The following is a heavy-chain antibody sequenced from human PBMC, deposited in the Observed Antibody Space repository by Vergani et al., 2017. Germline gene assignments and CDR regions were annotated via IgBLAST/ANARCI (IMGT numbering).Heavy chain of an antibody. CDR1: GGSISSYY. V-gene: IGHV4-59*08. J-gene: IGHJ6*02. CDR2: IYYSGST. Sequence: QVQLQESGPGLVKPSETLSLTCTVSGGSISSYYWSWIRQPPGKGLEWIGYIYYSGSTNYNPSLKSRFTISVDTSKNQFSLKLSSVTAADTAVYYCARQWGHSGSYYYYGMDVWGQGTTVTVSS. D-gene: IGHD1-26*01. CDR3: ARQWGHSGSYYYYGMDV.